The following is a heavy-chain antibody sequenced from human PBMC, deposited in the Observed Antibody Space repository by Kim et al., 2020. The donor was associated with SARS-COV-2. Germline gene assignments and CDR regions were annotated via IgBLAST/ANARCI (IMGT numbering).Heavy chain of an antibody. CDR2: INGYDNSI. V-gene: IGHV3-23*01. CDR3: AKNKHYDTNERIPMAFDV. Sequence: LSLTCAASGFTFTSYAISWVRQAPGTGLEWVSAINGYDNSIYYADSVRGRFTVSSDFSKNTLFLQMNSLRAEDTAIYDCAKNKHYDTNERIPMAFDVWGQGTLVTVSP. J-gene: IGHJ3*01. D-gene: IGHD3-22*01. CDR1: GFTFTSYA.